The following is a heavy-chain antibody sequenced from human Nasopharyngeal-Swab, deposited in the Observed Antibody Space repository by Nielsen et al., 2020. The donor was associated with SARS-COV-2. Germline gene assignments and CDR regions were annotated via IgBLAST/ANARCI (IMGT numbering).Heavy chain of an antibody. CDR3: ARRRPSWYCSSTSCSPEDY. Sequence: LVRQAPGLGLEWMGWMNPNSGNTGYAQKFQGRVTMTRNTSISTAYMELSSLRSEDTAVYYCARRRPSWYCSSTSCSPEDYWGQGTLVTVSS. V-gene: IGHV1-8*01. CDR2: MNPNSGNT. J-gene: IGHJ4*02. D-gene: IGHD2-2*01.